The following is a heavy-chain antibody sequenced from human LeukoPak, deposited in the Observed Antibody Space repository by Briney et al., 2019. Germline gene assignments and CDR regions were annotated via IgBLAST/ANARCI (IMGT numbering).Heavy chain of an antibody. CDR3: ARGPSFWTTVTYYFDY. CDR2: INHSGST. D-gene: IGHD4-17*01. Sequence: SETLSLTCAVYGGPFSGYYWSWIRQPPGKGLEWIGEINHSGSTNYNPSLKSRVTISVDTSKNQFSLKLSSVTAADTAVYYCARGPSFWTTVTYYFDYWGQGTPVTVSS. V-gene: IGHV4-34*01. CDR1: GGPFSGYY. J-gene: IGHJ4*02.